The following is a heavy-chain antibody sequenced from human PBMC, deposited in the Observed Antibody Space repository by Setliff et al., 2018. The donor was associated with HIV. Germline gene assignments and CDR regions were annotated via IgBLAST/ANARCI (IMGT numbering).Heavy chain of an antibody. Sequence: WIRQAPGKGLEWLSYIRATNGNTYYADSVKGRFTISRDNSKDTMFLQMNSVRAEDTAVYYCAKDGEYYDSSGFSYWGQGTLVTVSS. CDR2: IRATNGNT. J-gene: IGHJ4*02. CDR3: AKDGEYYDSSGFSY. D-gene: IGHD3-22*01. V-gene: IGHV3-23*01.